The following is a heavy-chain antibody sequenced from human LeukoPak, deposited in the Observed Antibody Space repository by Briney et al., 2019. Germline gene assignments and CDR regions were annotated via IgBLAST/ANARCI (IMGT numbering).Heavy chain of an antibody. J-gene: IGHJ6*03. V-gene: IGHV4-4*07. D-gene: IGHD3-10*01. Sequence: PSETLSLTCTVSGGSISSYYWSWIRQPAGKGLEWIGRIYTSGSTNYNPSLKSRVTMSVDTSKNQFSLKLSSVTAADTAVYYCARDKVVWFGQEYYYYYMDVWGKGTTVTISS. CDR3: ARDKVVWFGQEYYYYYMDV. CDR2: IYTSGST. CDR1: GGSISSYY.